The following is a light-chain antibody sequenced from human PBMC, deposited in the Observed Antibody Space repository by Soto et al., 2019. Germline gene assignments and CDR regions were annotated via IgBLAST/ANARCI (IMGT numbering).Light chain of an antibody. CDR1: SSNIGSNT. J-gene: IGLJ1*01. CDR2: SNN. CDR3: AAWDDSLNIP. V-gene: IGLV1-44*01. Sequence: QSVLTQPPSASGTPGQRVTISCSGSSSNIGSNTVNWYQQLPGTAPKLLIYSNNQRPSGVPDRFSGSKSGTSASLAISGLQSEDDADYYCAAWDDSLNIPFGTGTKVTVL.